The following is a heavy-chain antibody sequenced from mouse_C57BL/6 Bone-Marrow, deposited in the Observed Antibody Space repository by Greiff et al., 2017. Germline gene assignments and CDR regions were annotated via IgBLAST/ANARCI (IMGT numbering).Heavy chain of an antibody. Sequence: VQLQQPGAELVKPGASVKMSCKASGYTFTSYWITWVKQRPGQGLEWIGDIYPGSGSTNYNEKFKSKATLTVDTSSSTAYMQLSSLTSEDSAVYYCARDITTVVASMDYWGQGTSVTVSS. V-gene: IGHV1-55*01. CDR1: GYTFTSYW. D-gene: IGHD1-1*01. J-gene: IGHJ4*01. CDR2: IYPGSGST. CDR3: ARDITTVVASMDY.